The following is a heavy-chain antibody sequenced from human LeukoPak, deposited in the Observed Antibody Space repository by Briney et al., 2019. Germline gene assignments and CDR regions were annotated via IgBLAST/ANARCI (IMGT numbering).Heavy chain of an antibody. J-gene: IGHJ4*02. D-gene: IGHD2-8*01. CDR2: INHSGST. Sequence: PSEALSLTCAVYGGSFSGYYWSWIRQPPGKGLEWIGEINHSGSTNYNPSLKSRVTISVDTSKNQFSLKLSSVTAADTAVYYCARGRLYAFDYWGQGTLVTVSS. CDR3: ARGRLYAFDY. CDR1: GGSFSGYY. V-gene: IGHV4-34*01.